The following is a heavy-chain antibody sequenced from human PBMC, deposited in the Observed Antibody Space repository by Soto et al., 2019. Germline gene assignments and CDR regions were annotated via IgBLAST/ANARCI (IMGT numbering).Heavy chain of an antibody. J-gene: IGHJ4*02. V-gene: IGHV4-61*01. Sequence: SETLSLTCNVSGDSISSGRYYWSWIRQHPEKGLEWIGYIYYSGTAQYSLSFKSRVTISIDTSKNQVSLKVNSVTAADTAVYYCARDHPHSYGVYYFDYWGQGTPVTVSS. D-gene: IGHD5-18*01. CDR3: ARDHPHSYGVYYFDY. CDR2: IYYSGTA. CDR1: GDSISSGRYY.